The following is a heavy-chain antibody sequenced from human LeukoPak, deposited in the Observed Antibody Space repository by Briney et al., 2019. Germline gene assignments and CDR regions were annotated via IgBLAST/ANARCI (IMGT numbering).Heavy chain of an antibody. Sequence: ASVKVSCKASGGTFSSYAISWVRQAPGQGLEWMGGIIPIFGTANYAQKFQGRVTITTDESTSTAYMELSRLRSEDTAVYYCARGSKVLVAATYDWGQGTLVTVSS. J-gene: IGHJ4*02. D-gene: IGHD2-15*01. CDR3: ARGSKVLVAATYD. CDR1: GGTFSSYA. V-gene: IGHV1-69*05. CDR2: IIPIFGTA.